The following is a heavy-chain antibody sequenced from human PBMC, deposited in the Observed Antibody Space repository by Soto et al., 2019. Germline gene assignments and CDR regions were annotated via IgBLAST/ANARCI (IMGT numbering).Heavy chain of an antibody. D-gene: IGHD3-9*01. V-gene: IGHV1-18*01. J-gene: IGHJ1*01. Sequence: ASVKVSCKASGYTFTSYGISWVRQAPGQGLEWMGWISAYNGNTNYAQKLQGRVTMTTDTSTSTAYMELRSLRSDDTAVYYCARGSIFYYLILTGPVGEFQQWGQGNLVTVSS. CDR1: GYTFTSYG. CDR2: ISAYNGNT. CDR3: ARGSIFYYLILTGPVGEFQQ.